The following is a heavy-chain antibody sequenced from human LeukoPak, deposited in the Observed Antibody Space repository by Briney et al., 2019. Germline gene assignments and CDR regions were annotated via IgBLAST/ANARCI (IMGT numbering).Heavy chain of an antibody. CDR3: ARYSGTHSRNFDY. D-gene: IGHD1-26*01. J-gene: IGHJ4*02. Sequence: TASETLSLTCTVSGGSISSSSYYWGWIRQPPGKGLEWIGSIYYSGSTYYNPSLKSRVTISVDTSKNQFSLKLSSVTAADTAVYYCARYSGTHSRNFDYWGQGTLVTVSS. CDR2: IYYSGST. V-gene: IGHV4-39*07. CDR1: GGSISSSSYY.